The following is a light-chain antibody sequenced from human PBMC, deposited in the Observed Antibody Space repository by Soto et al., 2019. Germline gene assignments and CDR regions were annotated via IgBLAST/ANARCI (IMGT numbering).Light chain of an antibody. J-gene: IGKJ1*01. V-gene: IGKV3-15*01. CDR3: QQYNYWTPWT. CDR1: QSVRSN. Sequence: EIVMTQSPVTLSVSPGERATLSCRASQSVRSNLAWYQQKPGQAPRLLMYDASTRATGIPARFSGSGSGTEFTITISSLQSEDFAVYYCQQYNYWTPWTFGQGTKVEIK. CDR2: DAS.